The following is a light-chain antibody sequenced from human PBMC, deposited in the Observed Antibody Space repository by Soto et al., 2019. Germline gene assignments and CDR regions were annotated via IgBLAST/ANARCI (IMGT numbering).Light chain of an antibody. CDR1: SSDVGGYNF. Sequence: QSVLTQPSSVVGAPGQSMTFSCTVTSSDVGGYNFVSWYQQHPGKAPTLMIYEVSSRPSGVSNRFSGSNSGNTASLTISGLQHEDEADYYCSSYTTSTTVVFGNGTKPTVL. CDR3: SSYTTSTTVV. V-gene: IGLV2-14*03. J-gene: IGLJ1*01. CDR2: EVS.